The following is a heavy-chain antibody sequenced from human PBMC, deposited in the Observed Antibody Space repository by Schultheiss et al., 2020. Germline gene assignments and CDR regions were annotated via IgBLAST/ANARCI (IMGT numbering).Heavy chain of an antibody. CDR3: ARDSRGWFNFDY. CDR2: IYYSGST. D-gene: IGHD6-19*01. J-gene: IGHJ4*02. V-gene: IGHV4-61*08. CDR1: GASVSSGDFY. Sequence: GSLRLSCTVSGASVSSGDFYWKWIRQPPGKGLEWIGYIYYSGSTNYNPSLKSRVTMSVDTSKNQFSLKLSSVTAADTAVYYCARDSRGWFNFDYWGQGTLVTVSS.